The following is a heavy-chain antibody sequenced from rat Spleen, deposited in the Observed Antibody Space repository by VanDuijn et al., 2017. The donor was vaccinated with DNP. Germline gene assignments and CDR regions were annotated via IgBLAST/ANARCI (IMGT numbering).Heavy chain of an antibody. CDR2: ITTGGDNT. Sequence: EVQLVESGGGLVQPGRSLKVSCAASGFTFRNYGMAWVRQAPTRGLEWVASITTGGDNTYYRDSVKGRFTISRDNAKSSLYLLMDSLRSEDTATYYCTTDTDYFDYWGQGVVVTVSS. CDR1: GFTFRNYG. J-gene: IGHJ2*01. V-gene: IGHV5-27*01. CDR3: TTDTDYFDY.